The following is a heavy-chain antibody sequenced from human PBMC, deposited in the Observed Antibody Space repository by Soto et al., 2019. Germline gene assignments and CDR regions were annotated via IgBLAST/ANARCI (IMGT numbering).Heavy chain of an antibody. CDR1: GFTFSSYG. D-gene: IGHD3-22*01. CDR3: AKDCYYDSSGSLVDY. Sequence: PGGSLRLSCAASGFTFSSYGMHWVRQAPGKGLEWVAVISYDGSNKYYADSVKGRFTISRGNSKNTLYLQMNSLRAEDTAVYYCAKDCYYDSSGSLVDYWGQGTLVTVSS. J-gene: IGHJ4*02. CDR2: ISYDGSNK. V-gene: IGHV3-30*18.